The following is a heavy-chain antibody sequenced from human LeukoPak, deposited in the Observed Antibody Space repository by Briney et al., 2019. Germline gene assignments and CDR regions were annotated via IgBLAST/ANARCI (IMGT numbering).Heavy chain of an antibody. J-gene: IGHJ1*01. CDR2: IYYSGST. Sequence: SETLSLTCTVSGGSISSGGYYWSWIRQHPGKGLEWIGYIYYSGSTYYNPSLKSRVTISVDKSKNQFSLKLSPVTAADTAAYYCARRTVGVSLGYFQYWGQGTLVSVSS. V-gene: IGHV4-31*03. CDR3: ARRTVGVSLGYFQY. CDR1: GGSISSGGYY. D-gene: IGHD1-26*01.